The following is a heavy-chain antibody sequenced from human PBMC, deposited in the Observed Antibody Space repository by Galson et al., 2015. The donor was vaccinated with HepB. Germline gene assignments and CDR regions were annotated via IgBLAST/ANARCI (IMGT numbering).Heavy chain of an antibody. Sequence: SLRLSCAASGFTFSYFWMGWVRQAPGKGLEWVAKIKNDGSEEYYVDSVKGRVAISRDNAKNSLYLQMNSLRVEDTAVYFCARVRGFGLAIKGYFDYWGQGALGTVSS. D-gene: IGHD3-16*01. J-gene: IGHJ4*02. CDR3: ARVRGFGLAIKGYFDY. CDR1: GFTFSYFW. CDR2: IKNDGSEE. V-gene: IGHV3-7*04.